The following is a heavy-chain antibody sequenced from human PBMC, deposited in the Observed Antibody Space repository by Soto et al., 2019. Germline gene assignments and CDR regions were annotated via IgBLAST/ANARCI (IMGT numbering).Heavy chain of an antibody. CDR3: ARVRCSSTSCYTHSNWFDP. Sequence: GESLTISCRSSGYSFTRYWIRWVRQMPGKGLEWMGRIDPSDSYTNYSPSFQGHVTISADKSISTAYLQWSSLKASDTAMYYCARVRCSSTSCYTHSNWFDPWGQGTLVTVSS. V-gene: IGHV5-10-1*01. CDR2: IDPSDSYT. D-gene: IGHD2-2*02. J-gene: IGHJ5*02. CDR1: GYSFTRYW.